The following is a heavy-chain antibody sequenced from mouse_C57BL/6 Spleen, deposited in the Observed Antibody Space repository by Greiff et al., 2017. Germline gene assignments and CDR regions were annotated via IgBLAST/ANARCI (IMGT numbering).Heavy chain of an antibody. D-gene: IGHD1-1*01. CDR1: GYTFTSYW. CDR3: TRRDYYWFAY. J-gene: IGHJ3*01. V-gene: IGHV1-5*01. CDR2: IYPGNSDT. Sequence: EVQLQESGTVLARPGASVKMSCKTSGYTFTSYWMHWVKQRPGQGLEWIGAIYPGNSDTSYNQKFKGKAPLTAVKSASTAYMELSSLANEDSAVYYCTRRDYYWFAYWGQGTLVTVSA.